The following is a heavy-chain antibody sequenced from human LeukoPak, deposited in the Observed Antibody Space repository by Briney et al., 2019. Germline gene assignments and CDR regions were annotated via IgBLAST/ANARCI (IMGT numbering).Heavy chain of an antibody. CDR1: GFAFSSSA. Sequence: GGSLRLSCAASGFAFSSSAMSWVRQAPGKGLEWVSAISGSGGDTYYADSVKGRFTISRDNSKNTLYLQMKSLRAEDTAVYYCAKVAGIAVAEVDYWGQGTLVTVSS. D-gene: IGHD6-19*01. CDR3: AKVAGIAVAEVDY. CDR2: ISGSGGDT. V-gene: IGHV3-23*01. J-gene: IGHJ4*02.